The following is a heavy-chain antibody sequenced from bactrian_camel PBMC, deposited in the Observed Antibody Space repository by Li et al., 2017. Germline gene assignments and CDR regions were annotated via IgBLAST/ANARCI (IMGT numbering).Heavy chain of an antibody. Sequence: HVQLVESGGGSVQAGGSLRLSCVASGNTASNNCMGWFRQAPGKEREGVAAIGGDGRTDYAESVKGRFTVSEDVDRRTLYLKMDNLKSTDTAMYNCALVRRTDRSRSCPSGAGYTFWGQGTQVTVS. J-gene: IGHJ4*01. V-gene: IGHV3S53*01. CDR3: ALVRRTDRSRSCPSGAGYTF. D-gene: IGHD3*01. CDR1: GNTASNNC. CDR2: IGGDGRT.